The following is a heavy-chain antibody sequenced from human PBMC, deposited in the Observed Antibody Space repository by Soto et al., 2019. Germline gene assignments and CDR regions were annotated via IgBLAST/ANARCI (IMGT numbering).Heavy chain of an antibody. CDR2: IWHDGIYK. D-gene: IGHD6-13*01. V-gene: IGHV3-33*01. Sequence: QVQLVESGGGVVQPGRSLRLSCVASGVPFSTYGMHWVRQAPGKGLEWVASIWHDGIYKFHADAVKGRFAISRDNSMNSLYLQMNSLTVEDTAMYYCATEGGVGYGSSWGAFWGQGTLVTVSS. CDR3: ATEGGVGYGSSWGAF. CDR1: GVPFSTYG. J-gene: IGHJ4*02.